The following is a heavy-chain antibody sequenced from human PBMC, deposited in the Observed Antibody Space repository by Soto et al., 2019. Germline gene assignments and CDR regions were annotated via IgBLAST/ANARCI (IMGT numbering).Heavy chain of an antibody. CDR3: TRGSGWGDS. J-gene: IGHJ4*02. CDR2: IKQDGSEK. D-gene: IGHD6-19*01. Sequence: GGSLRLSCAASGFTFSTYWMTWVRQAPGKGLEWVANIKQDGSEKYYVDSVKGRFTISRDNTKKSLYLQMTSLRTQDTAVYYCTRGSGWGDSWGQGTLVTVSS. CDR1: GFTFSTYW. V-gene: IGHV3-7*03.